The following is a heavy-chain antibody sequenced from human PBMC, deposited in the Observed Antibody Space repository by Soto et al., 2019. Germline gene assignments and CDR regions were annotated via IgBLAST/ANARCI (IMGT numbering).Heavy chain of an antibody. Sequence: ASVKVSCKASGYTFTSYGISWVRQAPGQGLEWMGWISAYNGNTNYAQKLQGRVTMTTDTSTSTAYVELRSLRSDDTAVYYCARDRTFSSSRPLDYWGQGTLVTVSS. D-gene: IGHD6-6*01. J-gene: IGHJ4*02. CDR3: ARDRTFSSSRPLDY. V-gene: IGHV1-18*01. CDR1: GYTFTSYG. CDR2: ISAYNGNT.